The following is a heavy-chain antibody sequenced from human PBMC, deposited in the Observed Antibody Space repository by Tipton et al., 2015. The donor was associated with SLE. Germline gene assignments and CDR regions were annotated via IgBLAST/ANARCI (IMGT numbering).Heavy chain of an antibody. V-gene: IGHV3-48*03. Sequence: SLRLSCAASGFTFSSYAMHWVRQAPGKGLEWLSYIDSRGSAINYADSVKGRFTISRDNARNSMYLQMNSLRADDTAVYYCARELRNCGGDCYDLWGQGTLVTVSS. J-gene: IGHJ5*02. D-gene: IGHD2-21*01. CDR1: GFTFSSYA. CDR3: ARELRNCGGDCYDL. CDR2: IDSRGSAI.